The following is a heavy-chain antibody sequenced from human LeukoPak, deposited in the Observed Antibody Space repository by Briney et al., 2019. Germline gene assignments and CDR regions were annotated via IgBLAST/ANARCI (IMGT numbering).Heavy chain of an antibody. J-gene: IGHJ4*02. Sequence: GESLKISCKGSGYSFTSYWIGRVRQMPGKGLEWMGIIYPGDPDTRYSPSFQGQVTISADKSISTAYLQWSSLKASDTAMYYCARHARIAVALGEVDYWGQGTLVTVSS. V-gene: IGHV5-51*01. CDR2: IYPGDPDT. D-gene: IGHD6-19*01. CDR3: ARHARIAVALGEVDY. CDR1: GYSFTSYW.